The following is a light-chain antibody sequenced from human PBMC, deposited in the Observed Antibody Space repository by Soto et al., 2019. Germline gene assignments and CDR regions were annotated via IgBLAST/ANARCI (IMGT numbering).Light chain of an antibody. J-gene: IGLJ1*01. CDR3: CSYAGSYKGYV. CDR1: SSDVGGYNY. Sequence: QSALTQPRSVSGSPGQSVTISCTGTSSDVGGYNYVSWYQQHPGKAPKLMINDVSKRPSGVPDRFSGSKSGNTASLTISGLQAEDEADYYCCSYAGSYKGYVFGTGTKVTVL. CDR2: DVS. V-gene: IGLV2-11*01.